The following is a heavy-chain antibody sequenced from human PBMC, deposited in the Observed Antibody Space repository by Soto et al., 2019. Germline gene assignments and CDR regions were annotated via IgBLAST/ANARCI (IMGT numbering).Heavy chain of an antibody. J-gene: IGHJ3*02. Sequence: ASVKVSCKASGGTFSSYAISWVRQAPGQGLEWMGGIIPIFGTANYAQKFQGRVTITADESTSTAYMELSSLRSEDTAVYYCASSGYGDYTWAAFDIWGQGTMVTVSS. V-gene: IGHV1-69*13. CDR2: IIPIFGTA. CDR1: GGTFSSYA. D-gene: IGHD4-17*01. CDR3: ASSGYGDYTWAAFDI.